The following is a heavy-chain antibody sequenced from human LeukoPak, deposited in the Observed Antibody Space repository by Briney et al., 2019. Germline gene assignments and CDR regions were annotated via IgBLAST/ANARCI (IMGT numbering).Heavy chain of an antibody. J-gene: IGHJ4*02. CDR3: AKDREQWLPSGEFDY. V-gene: IGHV3-23*01. CDR2: ISGSGGST. CDR1: GFTFSSYA. Sequence: GGSLRLSCAASGFTFSSYAMSWVRQAPGKGLEWVSAISGSGGSTYYADSVKGRLTISRDNSKNTLYLQMNSLRAEDTAVYYCAKDREQWLPSGEFDYWGQGTLVTVSS. D-gene: IGHD6-19*01.